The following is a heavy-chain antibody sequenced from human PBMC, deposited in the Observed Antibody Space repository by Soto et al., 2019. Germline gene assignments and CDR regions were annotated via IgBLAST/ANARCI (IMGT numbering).Heavy chain of an antibody. CDR1: GFTFSSYG. Sequence: QVQLVESGGGVVQPGRSLRLSCAASGFTFSSYGMHWVRQAPGKGLEWVAVIWYDGSNKYYADSVKGRFTISRDNSKNTLYLQMNSLRAEDTAVYYCAREPRGDYWMIDYWGQGTLVTVSS. D-gene: IGHD1-1*01. CDR2: IWYDGSNK. V-gene: IGHV3-33*01. CDR3: AREPRGDYWMIDY. J-gene: IGHJ4*02.